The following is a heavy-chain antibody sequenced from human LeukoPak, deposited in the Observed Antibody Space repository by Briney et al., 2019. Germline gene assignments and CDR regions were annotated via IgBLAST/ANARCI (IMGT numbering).Heavy chain of an antibody. CDR1: GFTFSSYS. CDR2: ISSSSSYI. Sequence: PGGSVRLSCAASGFTFSSYSMNWVRQAPGKGLEWVSSISSSSSYIYYADSVKGRFTISRDNAKNSLYLQMNSLRAEDTAVYYCARDQRGSSWGRGWGQGTLVTVSS. J-gene: IGHJ4*02. D-gene: IGHD6-13*01. V-gene: IGHV3-21*01. CDR3: ARDQRGSSWGRG.